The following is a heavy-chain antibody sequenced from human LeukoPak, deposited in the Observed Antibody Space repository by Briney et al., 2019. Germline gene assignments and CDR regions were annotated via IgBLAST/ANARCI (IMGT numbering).Heavy chain of an antibody. V-gene: IGHV3-7*01. D-gene: IGHD1-26*01. CDR2: IKQDGSEK. CDR3: ARDFGEYSGSYLSYFDY. J-gene: IGHJ4*02. Sequence: PGGSLRLSCAASGFTSSSYSMSWVRQAPGKGLEWVANIKQDGSEKYYVDSVKGRFTISRDNAKNSLYLQMNSLRAEDTAVYYCARDFGEYSGSYLSYFDYWGQGTVVTVSS. CDR1: GFTSSSYS.